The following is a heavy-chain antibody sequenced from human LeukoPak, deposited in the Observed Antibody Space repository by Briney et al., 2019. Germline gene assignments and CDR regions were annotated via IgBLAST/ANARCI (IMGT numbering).Heavy chain of an antibody. D-gene: IGHD3-10*01. Sequence: GGSLRLSRAASGFTFSSYEMNWVRQAPGKGLEWVSYISSSGSTIYYADSVKGRFTISRDNAKNSLYLQMNSLRAEDTAVYYCARRGVIISYFDYWGQGTLVTVSS. V-gene: IGHV3-48*03. CDR1: GFTFSSYE. J-gene: IGHJ4*02. CDR3: ARRGVIISYFDY. CDR2: ISSSGSTI.